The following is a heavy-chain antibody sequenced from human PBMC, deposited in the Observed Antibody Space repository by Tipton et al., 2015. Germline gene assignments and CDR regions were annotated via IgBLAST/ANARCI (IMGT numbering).Heavy chain of an antibody. V-gene: IGHV1-46*01. D-gene: IGHD2-21*01. Sequence: QSGAEVKRPGASVKVSCKASGYSFTSYYMHWVRQAPGQGLEWMGMINPSVSSTSYAQKFQDRLTMTRDTSTSTVYMELTSLRSEDTAVYYCARVPVIDSPRGMDVWGQGTTVTVSS. CDR1: GYSFTSYY. CDR2: INPSVSST. CDR3: ARVPVIDSPRGMDV. J-gene: IGHJ6*02.